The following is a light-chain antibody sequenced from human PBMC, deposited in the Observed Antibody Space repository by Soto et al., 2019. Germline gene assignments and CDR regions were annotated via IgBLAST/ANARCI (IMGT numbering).Light chain of an antibody. CDR1: QSVTSNN. Sequence: EIVLTQSPGTLSLSPGERATLSCRSSQSVTSNNLAWYRQKPGQAPRLLIYDASSRAGGVPDRYSGSGTGTDFTLTISRLEPEDFAVYHCQQDGSSPGTFGQGTKLEIK. J-gene: IGKJ2*01. CDR3: QQDGSSPGT. V-gene: IGKV3-20*01. CDR2: DAS.